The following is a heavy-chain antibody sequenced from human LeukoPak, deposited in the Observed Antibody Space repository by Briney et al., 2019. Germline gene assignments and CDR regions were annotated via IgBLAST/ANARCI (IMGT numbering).Heavy chain of an antibody. CDR1: GFTLSHYY. V-gene: IGHV3-11*01. D-gene: IGHD1-14*01. J-gene: IGHJ4*02. CDR3: ARDRAGIINY. CDR2: ISSSGDTI. Sequence: GGSLRLSCAASGFTLSHYYMTWIRQAPGKGLEWLSCISSSGDTIYYADSVKGRFTVSRDNAGNSLYLQMNSLRAEDTAMYYCARDRAGIINYWGQGTLVTVSS.